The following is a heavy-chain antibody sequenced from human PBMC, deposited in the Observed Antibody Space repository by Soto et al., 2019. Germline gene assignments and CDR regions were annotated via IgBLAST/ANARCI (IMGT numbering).Heavy chain of an antibody. J-gene: IGHJ4*02. Sequence: EVQLVESGGGLVRPGGSLRLSCTASGFSFSDSSFNWVRQAPGKWLEWVSSITHPGTNEYYANSVKGRFTITKDSADNSLILQMTSLRAYDTAVYHCARARGNDWYSDYWGQGTLVTVSS. V-gene: IGHV3-21*02. CDR1: GFSFSDSS. D-gene: IGHD2-21*02. CDR3: ARARGNDWYSDY. CDR2: ITHPGTNE.